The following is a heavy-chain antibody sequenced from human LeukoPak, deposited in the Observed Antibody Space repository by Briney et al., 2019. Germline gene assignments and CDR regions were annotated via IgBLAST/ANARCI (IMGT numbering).Heavy chain of an antibody. J-gene: IGHJ5*02. CDR2: ISDYNGNT. CDR3: ARGRVTLAAAGTRNWFGP. Sequence: VASVKVSCKASGYTFTSYGISWVRQAPGQGLEWMGWISDYNGNTNYAQKLQGRVTMTTDTSTSTAYMELRSLRSDDTAVYYCARGRVTLAAAGTRNWFGPWPGNPGHRLL. CDR1: GYTFTSYG. V-gene: IGHV1-18*04. D-gene: IGHD6-13*01.